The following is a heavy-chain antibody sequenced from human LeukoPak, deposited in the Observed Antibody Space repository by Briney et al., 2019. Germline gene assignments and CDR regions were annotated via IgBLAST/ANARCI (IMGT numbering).Heavy chain of an antibody. Sequence: GGSLRLSCAASGFTFSRHGMHWVRQAPGKGLEWVAVIGDTGRAKYYADSVEGRFTASRDNSNKILYLEMNSLRYDDTALYYCAREAAWGNWYFDLWGRGTLVTVSS. J-gene: IGHJ2*01. CDR3: AREAAWGNWYFDL. V-gene: IGHV3-33*08. D-gene: IGHD3-16*01. CDR2: IGDTGRAK. CDR1: GFTFSRHG.